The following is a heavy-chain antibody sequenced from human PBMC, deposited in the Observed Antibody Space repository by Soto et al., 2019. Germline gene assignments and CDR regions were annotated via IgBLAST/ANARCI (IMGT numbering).Heavy chain of an antibody. D-gene: IGHD3-22*01. CDR1: GFTFDDFG. V-gene: IGHV3-30*18. CDR2: LSYDGSHE. CDR3: AKEMFPRTVLDSSSPWGDY. Sequence: QVQLVESGGGVVQPGTSLKLSCAASGFTFDDFGFHWVRQAPGKGLEWVATLSYDGSHEYYADSVKGRFTISRDNSKNTLYLKMNSLKTEDTAMYYCAKEMFPRTVLDSSSPWGDYWGQGTLVTVSS. J-gene: IGHJ4*02.